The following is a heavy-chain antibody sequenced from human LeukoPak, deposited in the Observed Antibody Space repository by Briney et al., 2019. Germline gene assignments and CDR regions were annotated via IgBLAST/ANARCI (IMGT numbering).Heavy chain of an antibody. CDR2: IYSGGST. D-gene: IGHD2-15*01. J-gene: IGHJ6*04. Sequence: GGSLRLSCAASGLTVSSNYMSWVRKAPGKGLEWVSVIYSGGSTYYAHSVKGRFTISRDDSKNTVYLQMNSLRAEDTAVYYCARTPGYCSGGSCYSGHYYGMDVWGKGTTVTVSS. CDR3: ARTPGYCSGGSCYSGHYYGMDV. V-gene: IGHV3-53*01. CDR1: GLTVSSNY.